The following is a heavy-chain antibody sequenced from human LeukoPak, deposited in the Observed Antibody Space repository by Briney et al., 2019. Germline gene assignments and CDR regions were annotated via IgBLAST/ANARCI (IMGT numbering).Heavy chain of an antibody. V-gene: IGHV4-34*01. J-gene: IGHJ6*03. CDR3: ARRGSSGYYYYYYYMDV. Sequence: PSETLSLTCAVYGGSFSGYYWSWIRQPPGKGLEWIGEINHSGSTNYNPSLKSRVTISVDTSKNQFSLKLSSVTAADTAVYYCARRGSSGYYYYYYYMDVWGKGTTVTISS. D-gene: IGHD6-19*01. CDR1: GGSFSGYY. CDR2: INHSGST.